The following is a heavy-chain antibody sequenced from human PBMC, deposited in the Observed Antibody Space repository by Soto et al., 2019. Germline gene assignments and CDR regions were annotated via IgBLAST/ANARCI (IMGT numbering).Heavy chain of an antibody. CDR3: AREGMMYAADPFAYY. Sequence: PGGSLRLSCAASGFTFSSYAMHWVRQAPGKGLEWVAVISYDGSNKYYADSVKGRFTISRDNSKNTLYLQMNSLRAEDTAVYYCAREGMMYAADPFAYYWGQGTLVTVSS. CDR2: ISYDGSNK. J-gene: IGHJ4*02. D-gene: IGHD2-8*01. CDR1: GFTFSSYA. V-gene: IGHV3-30-3*01.